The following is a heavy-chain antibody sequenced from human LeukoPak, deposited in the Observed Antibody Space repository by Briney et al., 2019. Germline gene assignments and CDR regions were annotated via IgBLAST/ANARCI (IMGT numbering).Heavy chain of an antibody. CDR3: TREYYYGSGSYPRTNDY. D-gene: IGHD3-10*01. J-gene: IGHJ4*02. CDR1: GFTFSGSA. Sequence: PGGSLRLSCAASGFTFSGSAMHWVRQASGNGLEWVGRIRSKANSYATAYAASVKGRFTISRDDSKNTAYLQMNSLKTEDTAVYYCTREYYYGSGSYPRTNDYWGQGTLVTVSS. CDR2: IRSKANSYAT. V-gene: IGHV3-73*01.